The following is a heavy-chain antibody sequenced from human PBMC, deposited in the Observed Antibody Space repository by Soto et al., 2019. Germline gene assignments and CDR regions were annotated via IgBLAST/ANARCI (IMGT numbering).Heavy chain of an antibody. Sequence: ASVKVSCKASGYTFTSYAMHWVRQAPGQRLDWMGWIDAGNGNTKYSQKFQGRVTITRDTSASTAYMELSSLRSEDTAVYYCARGIGGYSYGYFFDYWGQGTLVTVSS. V-gene: IGHV1-3*01. CDR3: ARGIGGYSYGYFFDY. D-gene: IGHD5-18*01. CDR2: IDAGNGNT. J-gene: IGHJ4*02. CDR1: GYTFTSYA.